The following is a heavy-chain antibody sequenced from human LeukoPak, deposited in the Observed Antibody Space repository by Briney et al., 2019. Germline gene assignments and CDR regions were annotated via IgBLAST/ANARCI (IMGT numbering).Heavy chain of an antibody. V-gene: IGHV4-39*07. CDR3: ARVHYYGSGSYYSY. J-gene: IGHJ4*02. CDR2: IYYSGST. D-gene: IGHD3-10*01. CDR1: GGSISSGSYY. Sequence: PSETLSLTCTVSGGSISSGSYYWGWIRQPPGKGLEWIGSIYYSGSTYYNPSLKSRVTISVDASKNQFSLKLSSVTAADTAVYYCARVHYYGSGSYYSYWGQGTLVTVSS.